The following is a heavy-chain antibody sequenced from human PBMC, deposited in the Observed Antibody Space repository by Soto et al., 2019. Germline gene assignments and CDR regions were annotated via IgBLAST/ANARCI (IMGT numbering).Heavy chain of an antibody. J-gene: IGHJ5*02. Sequence: SETLSLTCAVSGDSISSDKWWSWVRQPPGKGLEWIGEIHHSGRTNYNPSLKSRVTISVDKSKNQFSLNLTSVTAADTAVYYCARDQLEGNWFDPWGQGTLVTVSS. CDR3: ARDQLEGNWFDP. CDR2: IHHSGRT. V-gene: IGHV4-4*02. D-gene: IGHD1-1*01. CDR1: GDSISSDKW.